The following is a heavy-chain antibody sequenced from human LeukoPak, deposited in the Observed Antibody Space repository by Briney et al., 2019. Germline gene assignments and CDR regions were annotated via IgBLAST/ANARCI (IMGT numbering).Heavy chain of an antibody. CDR1: GFTFSSYA. Sequence: GGSLRLSCAASGFTFSSYAMSWVRQAPGKGLEWVSAISGSGGSTYYADSVKGRFTISRDNSKNTLYLQMNSLRAEDTAVYYCAKGPRFLEWETSYGMDVWGQGTTVTVSS. D-gene: IGHD3-3*01. J-gene: IGHJ6*02. CDR3: AKGPRFLEWETSYGMDV. CDR2: ISGSGGST. V-gene: IGHV3-23*01.